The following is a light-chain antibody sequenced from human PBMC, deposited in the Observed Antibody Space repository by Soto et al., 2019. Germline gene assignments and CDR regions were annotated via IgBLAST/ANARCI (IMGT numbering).Light chain of an antibody. V-gene: IGKV1-5*03. J-gene: IGKJ1*01. Sequence: DIPMTQSPSTLSGSVGDSVTITCRASQTISSWLAWYQQKPGKAPKLLIYKASTLKSGVPSRFSGSGSGTELTLAISSLKPDDFETYYCQQYNSYPWTFGQGTKVDIK. CDR1: QTISSW. CDR3: QQYNSYPWT. CDR2: KAS.